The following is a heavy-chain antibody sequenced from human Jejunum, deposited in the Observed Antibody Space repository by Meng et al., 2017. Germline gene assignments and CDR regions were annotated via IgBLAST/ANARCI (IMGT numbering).Heavy chain of an antibody. CDR2: INRSGST. CDR1: GGSVGTYY. CDR3: ARGRSIDFRLAKYNY. Sequence: LQQWGAGPLKPSETLSLTCAVNGGSVGTYYWTWFRQSPEKGLEWIGEINRSGSTSSNPSLKSRVAISMDTSKNQFFLRLDSVTAADTAVYYCARGRSIDFRLAKYNYWGQGTLVTVSS. D-gene: IGHD3-3*01. V-gene: IGHV4-34*01. J-gene: IGHJ4*02.